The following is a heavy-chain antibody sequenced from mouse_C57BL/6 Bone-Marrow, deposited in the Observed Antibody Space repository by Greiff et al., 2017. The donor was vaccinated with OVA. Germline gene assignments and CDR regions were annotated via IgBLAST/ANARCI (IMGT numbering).Heavy chain of an antibody. D-gene: IGHD1-1*01. CDR1: GYTFTSSG. Sequence: QVQLQQSGAELARPGASVKLSCEASGYTFTSSGISWVKQRPGQGLEWIGEIYPRSGNTYYNEKVKGKATLTADKSSSTAYMELRSLTSEDSAVYFCARRGTYYGDYWGQGTTLTVSS. V-gene: IGHV1-81*01. CDR2: IYPRSGNT. CDR3: ARRGTYYGDY. J-gene: IGHJ2*01.